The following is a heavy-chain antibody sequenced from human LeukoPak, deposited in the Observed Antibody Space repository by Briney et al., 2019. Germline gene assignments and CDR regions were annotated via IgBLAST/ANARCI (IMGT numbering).Heavy chain of an antibody. Sequence: SETLSLTCTVSGGSISSGGYYWSWIRQHPGKGLEWIGYIYYSGSTYYNPSLKSRVTISVDTSKNQFSLKLSSVTAADTAVYYCAREYDGPVRLWRHGAFDIWGQGTIVTVSS. V-gene: IGHV4-31*03. CDR1: GGSISSGGYY. J-gene: IGHJ3*02. CDR2: IYYSGST. CDR3: AREYDGPVRLWRHGAFDI. D-gene: IGHD5-18*01.